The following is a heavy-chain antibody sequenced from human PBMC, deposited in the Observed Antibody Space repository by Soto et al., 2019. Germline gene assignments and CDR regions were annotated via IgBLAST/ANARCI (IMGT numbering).Heavy chain of an antibody. J-gene: IGHJ2*01. CDR3: AKDSDYRDRIFWYFDL. Sequence: EVQLLDSGGGLVQPGGSLRLSCAASGFTLSSYAMSWVRQAPGKGLEWVSVISNSGANPYYADSVKGRFTISRDSSKNTLYLQMNSLRAEDTAVYYCAKDSDYRDRIFWYFDLWGRGTLVTVSS. D-gene: IGHD2-15*01. CDR2: ISNSGANP. V-gene: IGHV3-23*01. CDR1: GFTLSSYA.